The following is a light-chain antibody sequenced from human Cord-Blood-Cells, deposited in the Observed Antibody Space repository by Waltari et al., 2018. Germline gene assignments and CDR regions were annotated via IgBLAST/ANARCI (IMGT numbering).Light chain of an antibody. CDR2: EVS. Sequence: SALTQPASVSGSPGQSITISCPGTSSNVGGYNYASCYQQHPGKAPKLMIYEVSNRPSGVSNRFSGSKSGNTASLTISGLQAEDEADYYCSSYTSSSTLYVFGTGTKVTVL. CDR3: SSYTSSSTLYV. V-gene: IGLV2-14*01. CDR1: SSNVGGYNY. J-gene: IGLJ1*01.